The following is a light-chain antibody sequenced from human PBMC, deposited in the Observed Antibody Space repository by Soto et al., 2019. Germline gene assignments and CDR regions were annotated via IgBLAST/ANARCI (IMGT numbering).Light chain of an antibody. J-gene: IGKJ2*01. CDR1: QSVSSNH. V-gene: IGKV3-20*01. CDR3: QQYGSSTYT. Sequence: EIVLTQSPGSLSLSPRERATLSCRASQSVSSNHLAWYQQKPGQAPRLLIYGASRRATGIPDRFSGSGSGTEFTLTISRLDPEDFAMYYCQQYGSSTYTFGQGTKVEIK. CDR2: GAS.